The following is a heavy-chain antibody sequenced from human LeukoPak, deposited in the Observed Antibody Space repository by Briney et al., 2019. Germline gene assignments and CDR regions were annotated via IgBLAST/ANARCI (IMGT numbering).Heavy chain of an antibody. Sequence: SETLSLTCTVSGGSISSSSYYWGWIRQPPGKGLEWIGSIYYSGSTYYNPSLKSRVTISVDTSKNQSSLKLSSVTAADTAVYYCARQHLITIFGVALGPADYWGQGTLVTVSS. CDR1: GGSISSSSYY. J-gene: IGHJ4*02. D-gene: IGHD3-3*01. CDR2: IYYSGST. V-gene: IGHV4-39*01. CDR3: ARQHLITIFGVALGPADY.